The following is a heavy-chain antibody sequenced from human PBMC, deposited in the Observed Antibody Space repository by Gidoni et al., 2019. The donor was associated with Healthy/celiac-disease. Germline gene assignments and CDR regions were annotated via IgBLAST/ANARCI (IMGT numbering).Heavy chain of an antibody. J-gene: IGHJ3*02. Sequence: QVQLQESGPGLVKPSETLSLTGTVSGGSGISGSYYWRWIRQPPGKGLEWIGYIYYSGSTNYNPSLKSRFTISVDTSKIQFSLKLSSVTAADTAVYYCARDYGERGAFDIWGQGTMVTVSS. CDR3: ARDYGERGAFDI. CDR2: IYYSGST. D-gene: IGHD3-10*01. V-gene: IGHV4-61*01. CDR1: GGSGISGSYY.